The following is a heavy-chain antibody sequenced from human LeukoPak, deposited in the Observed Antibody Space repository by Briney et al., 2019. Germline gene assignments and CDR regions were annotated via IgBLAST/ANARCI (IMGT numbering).Heavy chain of an antibody. CDR3: ARISGSFPGALDY. CDR1: GFTFRSYW. D-gene: IGHD1-26*01. J-gene: IGHJ4*02. CDR2: INSDGSST. V-gene: IGHV3-74*01. Sequence: GGSLRLSCAASGFTFRSYWMHWVRRAPGKGLVWVSRINSDGSSTSYADSVKGRFTISRDNAKNTLYLQMNSLRAEDTAVYYCARISGSFPGALDYWGQGTLVTVSS.